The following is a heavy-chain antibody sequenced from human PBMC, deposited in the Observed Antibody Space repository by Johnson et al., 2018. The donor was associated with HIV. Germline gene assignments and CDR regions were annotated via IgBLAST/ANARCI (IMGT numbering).Heavy chain of an antibody. CDR1: GFTFSSYA. CDR2: IYSGGST. Sequence: QVQLVESGGGVVQPGRSLRLSCAASGFTFSSYAIHWVRQAPGKGLEWVSVIYSGGSTYYADSVKGRFTISSDISKNTLYLQMNSLRAEDTAVYYCAREWGEGAFDIWGQGTMVTVSS. V-gene: IGHV3-NL1*01. D-gene: IGHD3-16*01. CDR3: AREWGEGAFDI. J-gene: IGHJ3*02.